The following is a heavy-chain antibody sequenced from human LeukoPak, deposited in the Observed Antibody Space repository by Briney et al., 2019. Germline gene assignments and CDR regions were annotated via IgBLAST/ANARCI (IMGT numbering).Heavy chain of an antibody. Sequence: GGSLRLSCAASGFTFSSYAMNWVRQAPGKGLEWVSYISRSSSTIYYADSVKGRFTISRDNAKNSLYLQMNSLRAEDTAVYYCAREFGLRGYYYMDVWGKGTTVTVSS. J-gene: IGHJ6*03. CDR3: AREFGLRGYYYMDV. CDR1: GFTFSSYA. D-gene: IGHD3/OR15-3a*01. V-gene: IGHV3-48*01. CDR2: ISRSSSTI.